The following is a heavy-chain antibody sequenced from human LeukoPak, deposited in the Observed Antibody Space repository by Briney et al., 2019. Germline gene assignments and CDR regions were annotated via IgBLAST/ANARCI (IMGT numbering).Heavy chain of an antibody. J-gene: IGHJ4*02. CDR3: ARIAAAGTGLLAYFDY. V-gene: IGHV4-4*07. CDR2: IYTSGST. Sequence: SETLSLTCTVSGGSVSSYYWSWIRQPAGKGLEWIGRIYTSGSTNYNPSLKSRVTMSVDTSKNQFSLKLSSVTAADTAVYYCARIAAAGTGLLAYFDYWGQGTLVTVSS. CDR1: GGSVSSYY. D-gene: IGHD6-13*01.